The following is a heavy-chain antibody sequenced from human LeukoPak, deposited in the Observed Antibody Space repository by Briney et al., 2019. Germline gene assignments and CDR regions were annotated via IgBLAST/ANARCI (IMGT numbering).Heavy chain of an antibody. D-gene: IGHD2-2*01. CDR3: AKDSLRYCSSTSCYFDY. CDR2: ISYDGSNK. J-gene: IGHJ4*02. V-gene: IGHV3-30*18. CDR1: GFTFSSYG. Sequence: GGSLRLSCAASGFTFSSYGMHWVRQASGKGLEWVAVISYDGSNKYYADSVKGRFTISRDNSKNTLYLQMNSLRAEDTAVYYCAKDSLRYCSSTSCYFDYWGQGTLVTVSS.